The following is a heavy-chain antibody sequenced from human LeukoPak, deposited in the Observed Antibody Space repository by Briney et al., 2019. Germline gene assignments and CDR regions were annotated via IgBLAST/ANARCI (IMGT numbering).Heavy chain of an antibody. J-gene: IGHJ4*02. V-gene: IGHV5-51*01. CDR3: ARRGIAAAAEGALLYAFDY. CDR2: IYPGDSDT. CDR1: GYSFTSYW. D-gene: IGHD6-13*01. Sequence: GESLKISCKGSGYSFTSYWIGWVRQMPGKGLEWVGIIYPGDSDTRYSPSFQGQVTISADKSISTAYLQWSSLKASDTAMYYCARRGIAAAAEGALLYAFDYWGQGTLVTVSS.